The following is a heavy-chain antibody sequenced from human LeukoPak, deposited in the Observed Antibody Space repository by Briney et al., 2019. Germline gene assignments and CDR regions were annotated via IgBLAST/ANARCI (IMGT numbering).Heavy chain of an antibody. CDR3: TIDSSGPVVP. V-gene: IGHV3-49*04. J-gene: IGHJ5*02. CDR1: GFTFGDYT. D-gene: IGHD5-12*01. Sequence: PGRSLRLSCTASGFTFGDYTMSWVRQAPGKGLEWVGFIRSKGYGGTAEYAASVKGRFTISRDDSKSIAYLQMNSLKTEDTAVYYCTIDSSGPVVPWGQGTLVTVSS. CDR2: IRSKGYGGTA.